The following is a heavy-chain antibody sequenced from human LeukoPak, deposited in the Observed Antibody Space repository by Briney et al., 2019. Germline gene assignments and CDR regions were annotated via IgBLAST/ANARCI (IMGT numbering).Heavy chain of an antibody. J-gene: IGHJ4*02. CDR2: INWNGGNT. Sequence: PGGSLRLSCAASGFTFDDYDMSWVRQAPGKGLEWVSGINWNGGNTGYADSVEGRFTISRDNAKNSQYLQMNSLRVEDTALYYCARAQTYGDSRLLLDYWGQGTLVTVSS. D-gene: IGHD2-21*02. V-gene: IGHV3-20*04. CDR1: GFTFDDYD. CDR3: ARAQTYGDSRLLLDY.